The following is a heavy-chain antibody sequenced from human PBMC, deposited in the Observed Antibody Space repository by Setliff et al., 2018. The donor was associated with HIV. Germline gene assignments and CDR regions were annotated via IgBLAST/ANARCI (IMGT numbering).Heavy chain of an antibody. V-gene: IGHV1-69*13. CDR2: IIPKFGTA. J-gene: IGHJ5*02. D-gene: IGHD4-4*01. Sequence: SVKVSCKASGGTFSSYAISWVRQAPGQGLEWMGGIIPKFGTANYAQKFQARVSITADESTNTAYMELNSLRSEDTAVYYCARGAHGYSYNWLDPWGQGTLVTVSS. CDR1: GGTFSSYA. CDR3: ARGAHGYSYNWLDP.